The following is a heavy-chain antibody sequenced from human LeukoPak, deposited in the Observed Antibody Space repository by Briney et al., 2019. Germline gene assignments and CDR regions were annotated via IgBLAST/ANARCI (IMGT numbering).Heavy chain of an antibody. Sequence: TTSETLSLTCTVSGYSISSGYYWGWIRQPPVKGLEWIGSIYHSGRTYYNPSLKSRVTISVDTSKNQFSLKLSSVTAADTAVYYCARGYYDFWSGYPAPSNAFDIWGQGTMVTVSS. CDR2: IYHSGRT. CDR1: GYSISSGYY. D-gene: IGHD3-3*01. CDR3: ARGYYDFWSGYPAPSNAFDI. J-gene: IGHJ3*02. V-gene: IGHV4-38-2*02.